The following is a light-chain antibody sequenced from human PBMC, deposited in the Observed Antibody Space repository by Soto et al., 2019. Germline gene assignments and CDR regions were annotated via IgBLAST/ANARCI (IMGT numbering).Light chain of an antibody. Sequence: EIVLAQSPGTLSLSAGERATLSCRARQSVSSSYLAWYQQKPGQAPRLLIYGASSRATGIPDRFSGSGSGTDFTLTISRLEPEDFAVYYCQQYGSSPRITFGQGTKVDIK. CDR2: GAS. V-gene: IGKV3-20*01. J-gene: IGKJ1*01. CDR1: QSVSSSY. CDR3: QQYGSSPRIT.